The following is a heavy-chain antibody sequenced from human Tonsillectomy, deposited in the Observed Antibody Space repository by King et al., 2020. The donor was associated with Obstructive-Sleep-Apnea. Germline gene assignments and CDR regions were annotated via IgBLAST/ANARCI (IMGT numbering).Heavy chain of an antibody. CDR3: AKVWAAGPSLDAFDI. D-gene: IGHD6-13*01. V-gene: IGHV3-9*01. J-gene: IGHJ3*02. Sequence: VQLVESGGGLVQPGRSLRLSGAASGFTFDDYAMHWVRQAPGKGLEWVSGISWNSGSIGYADSVKGRFTISRDNAKNSLYLQMNSLRAEDTAVYYCAKVWAAGPSLDAFDIWGQGTMVTVSS. CDR2: ISWNSGSI. CDR1: GFTFDDYA.